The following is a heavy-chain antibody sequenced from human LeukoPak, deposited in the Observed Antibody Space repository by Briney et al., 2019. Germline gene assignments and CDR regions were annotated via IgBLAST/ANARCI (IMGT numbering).Heavy chain of an antibody. Sequence: GASVKVSCKTSGYTFTNYAMHWVRQAPGQRPEWMGCINGDNAHTQYSQRFQGRVTMTRDTSTSTAYMELRSLRSDDTAVYYCARHAGYYVDYWGQGTLVTVSS. J-gene: IGHJ4*02. CDR1: GYTFTNYA. CDR3: ARHAGYYVDY. CDR2: INGDNAHT. D-gene: IGHD3-22*01. V-gene: IGHV1-3*01.